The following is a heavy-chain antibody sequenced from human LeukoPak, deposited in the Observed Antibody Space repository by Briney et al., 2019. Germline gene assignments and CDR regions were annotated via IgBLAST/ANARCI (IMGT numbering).Heavy chain of an antibody. J-gene: IGHJ6*03. Sequence: PGGSLRLSCTASGFTFGDYAMSWVRQAPGKGLEWVGFIRSKAYGGTTEYAASVKGRFTISRDDSKSIAYLQMNSLKTEDTAVYYCTRTDEHSSGYYYYYYYMDVWGKGTTVTISS. CDR1: GFTFGDYA. CDR3: TRTDEHSSGYYYYYYYMDV. D-gene: IGHD3-22*01. V-gene: IGHV3-49*04. CDR2: IRSKAYGGTT.